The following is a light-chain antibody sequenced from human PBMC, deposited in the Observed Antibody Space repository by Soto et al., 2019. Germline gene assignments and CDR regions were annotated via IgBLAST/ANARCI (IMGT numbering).Light chain of an antibody. CDR2: EVS. Sequence: QSSLTKPASLSGSPGQSITISCTGTSSDFGDYDYVSWYLQHPGKVPKLMIYEVSNRPSGVSNRFSGSKSGNTASPTISGLQAEDEADYYCSSYTGSSTLVFGTGTKVTVL. CDR1: SSDFGDYDY. V-gene: IGLV2-14*01. J-gene: IGLJ1*01. CDR3: SSYTGSSTLV.